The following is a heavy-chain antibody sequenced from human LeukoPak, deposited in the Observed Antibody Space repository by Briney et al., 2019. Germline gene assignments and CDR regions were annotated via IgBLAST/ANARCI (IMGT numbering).Heavy chain of an antibody. J-gene: IGHJ4*02. CDR3: ARAPRIAAAGKNFDY. CDR1: GYTFTSYG. CDR2: ISAYNGNT. D-gene: IGHD6-13*01. V-gene: IGHV1-18*01. Sequence: ASVKVSCKASGYTFTSYGISWVRQAPGQGLEWMGWISAYNGNTNYAQKLQGRVTMTTDTSTSTAYMELRSLRSDDTAVYYCARAPRIAAAGKNFDYWGQGTLVTVSS.